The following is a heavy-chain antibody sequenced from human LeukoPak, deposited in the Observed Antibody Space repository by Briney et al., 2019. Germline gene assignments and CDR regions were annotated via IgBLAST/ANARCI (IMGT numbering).Heavy chain of an antibody. V-gene: IGHV4-34*01. D-gene: IGHD2-2*02. Sequence: PSETLSLTCAVYGGSFSGYYWSWTRQPPGKGLEWIGEINHSGSTNYNPSLKSRVTISVDTSKNQFSLKLSSVTAADTAVYYCASPGYCSSTSCYSVDYWGQGTLVTVSS. CDR3: ASPGYCSSTSCYSVDY. J-gene: IGHJ4*02. CDR2: INHSGST. CDR1: GGSFSGYY.